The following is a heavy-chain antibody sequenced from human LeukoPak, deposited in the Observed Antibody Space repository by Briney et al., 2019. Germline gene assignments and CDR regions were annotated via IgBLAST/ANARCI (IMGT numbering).Heavy chain of an antibody. CDR3: AKPGDSSGYYLSWFDP. CDR2: ISSSGANT. Sequence: GGSLRLSCAASGFGFNDAAMTWVRQAPGKGLEWVPLISSSGANTYYADSVKGRFTISRDNSKNTLFLQMNSLRAEDTAVYYCAKPGDSSGYYLSWFDPWGQGTLVTVSS. D-gene: IGHD3-22*01. J-gene: IGHJ5*02. V-gene: IGHV3-23*01. CDR1: GFGFNDAA.